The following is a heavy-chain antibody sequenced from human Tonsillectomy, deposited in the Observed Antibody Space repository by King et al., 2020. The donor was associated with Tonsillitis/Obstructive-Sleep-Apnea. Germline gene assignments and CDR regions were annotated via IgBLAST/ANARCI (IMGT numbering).Heavy chain of an antibody. CDR2: VDPNSGGT. V-gene: IGHV1-2*06. CDR3: ARVGETLSHLSSIDV. CDR1: GYTFTDFF. D-gene: IGHD2/OR15-2a*01. J-gene: IGHJ6*03. Sequence: QLVQSGAEVKKPGASVKVSCKASGYTFTDFFIHWVRQAPGHGLEWVGRVDPNSGGTISAQPFQGRVTMTRDTSISTAYMELTSLKSDDTAVYFCARVGETLSHLSSIDVWGKGTTVTVSS.